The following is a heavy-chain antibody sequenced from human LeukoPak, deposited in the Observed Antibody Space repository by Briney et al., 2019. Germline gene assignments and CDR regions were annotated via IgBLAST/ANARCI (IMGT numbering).Heavy chain of an antibody. Sequence: NPSETLSLTCTVSGGSISSSSYYWGWIRQPPGKGLEWIGSIYYSGSTYYNPSLKSRVTISVDTSKNQFSLKLSSVAAADTAVYYCARSAVVWGSYRYPSLRFDPWGQGTLVTVSS. CDR3: ARSAVVWGSYRYPSLRFDP. J-gene: IGHJ5*02. D-gene: IGHD3-16*02. V-gene: IGHV4-39*01. CDR2: IYYSGST. CDR1: GGSISSSSYY.